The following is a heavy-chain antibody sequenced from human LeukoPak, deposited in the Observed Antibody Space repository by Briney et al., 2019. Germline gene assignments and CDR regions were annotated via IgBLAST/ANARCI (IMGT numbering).Heavy chain of an antibody. Sequence: PSETLSLTCTVSGGSISSYYWSWIRQPPGKGLEWIGYIHTSGSTNYNPSLKSRVTISVDTSKNQFSLKLSSVTAADTAVYYCARRYCSSTSCLHYFDYWGQGTLVTVSS. V-gene: IGHV4-4*09. CDR3: ARRYCSSTSCLHYFDY. J-gene: IGHJ4*02. D-gene: IGHD2-2*01. CDR2: IHTSGST. CDR1: GGSISSYY.